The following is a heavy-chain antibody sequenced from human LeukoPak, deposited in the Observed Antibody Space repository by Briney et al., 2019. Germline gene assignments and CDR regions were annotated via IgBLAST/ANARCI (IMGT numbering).Heavy chain of an antibody. D-gene: IGHD6-19*01. V-gene: IGHV4-34*01. J-gene: IGHJ4*02. CDR2: INHSGST. CDR3: ARGDTLYSSGWAYYFDY. Sequence: SETLSLTCTVSGGSISSYYWSWIRQPPGKGLEWIGEINHSGSTNYNPSLKSRVTISVDTSKNQFSLKLSSVTAADTAVYYCARGDTLYSSGWAYYFDYWGQGTLVTVSS. CDR1: GGSISSYY.